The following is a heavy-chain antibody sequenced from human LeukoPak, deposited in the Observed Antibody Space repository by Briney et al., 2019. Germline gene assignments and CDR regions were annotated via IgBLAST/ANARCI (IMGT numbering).Heavy chain of an antibody. CDR3: ARADYGGNPFDY. CDR2: IIPIFGTA. J-gene: IGHJ4*02. D-gene: IGHD4-23*01. V-gene: IGHV1-69*13. CDR1: GGTFSSYA. Sequence: SVKVTCKASGGTFSSYAISWARQAPGQGLEWMGGIIPIFGTANYAQKFQGRVTITADESTSTAYMELSSLRSEDTAVYYCARADYGGNPFDYRGQGTLVTVSS.